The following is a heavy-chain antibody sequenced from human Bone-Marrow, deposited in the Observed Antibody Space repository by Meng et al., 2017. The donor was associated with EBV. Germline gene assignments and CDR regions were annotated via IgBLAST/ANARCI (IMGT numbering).Heavy chain of an antibody. D-gene: IGHD2-21*02. CDR1: VCSFSSLA. V-gene: IGHV1-69*12. CDR2: IIPIFGRT. J-gene: IGHJ4*02. CDR3: ARALENAYCGGDCYAPFDY. Sequence: QVQLVQSGSAMKTSGSSVTVSCXXSVCSFSSLALSWMRQAPGQGLEWMVGIIPIFGRTNYAQKFQGRVTITADESTSTAYMELSSLRSEDTAVYYCARALENAYCGGDCYAPFDYWGQGTLVTVSS.